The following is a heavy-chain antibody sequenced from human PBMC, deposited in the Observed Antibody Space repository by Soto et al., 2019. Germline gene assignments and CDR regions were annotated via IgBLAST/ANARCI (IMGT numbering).Heavy chain of an antibody. CDR2: INTYDGNT. CDR3: ARVRLTMIVVPFGVL. CDR1: GYTFTSYG. D-gene: IGHD3-22*01. V-gene: IGHV1-18*04. J-gene: IGHJ4*02. Sequence: QVQLVQSGAEVKKPGASVKVSCKASGYTFTSYGIAWVRQAPGQGLEWMGWINTYDGNTNYAQEFQGRVTMTTATSTSTAYMELRSLRSDDTAVYYCARVRLTMIVVPFGVLWGQGTLVTVSS.